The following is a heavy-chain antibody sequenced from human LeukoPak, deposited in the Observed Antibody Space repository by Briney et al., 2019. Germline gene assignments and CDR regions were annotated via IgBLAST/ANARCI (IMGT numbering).Heavy chain of an antibody. CDR3: ARGAASGDYDY. D-gene: IGHD3-10*01. J-gene: IGHJ4*02. V-gene: IGHV3-64*01. CDR2: ITSNGGRT. CDR1: IFIFSVYD. Sequence: GGTLRLSRAASIFIFSVYDVHWVRQAPGKGLEFVSAITSNGGRTLYANSVRGRYTISRDHSKHTLYLQMDSLSAEDMRVYYCARGAASGDYDYWGQGALVTVSS.